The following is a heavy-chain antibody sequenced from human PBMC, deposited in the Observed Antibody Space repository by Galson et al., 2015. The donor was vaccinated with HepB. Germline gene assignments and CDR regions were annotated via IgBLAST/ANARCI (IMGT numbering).Heavy chain of an antibody. J-gene: IGHJ4*02. CDR2: ISSSSRYI. CDR1: GFTFRSDS. Sequence: SLRLSCAASGFTFRSDSMNWVRQAPGKGLEWVSSISSSSRYIYYADSVKGRFTISRDNAKNSLYLQMNSLRAEDTAVYYCASGGTLAPPGGYWGQGTLVTVSS. CDR3: ASGGTLAPPGGY. V-gene: IGHV3-21*01. D-gene: IGHD6-13*01.